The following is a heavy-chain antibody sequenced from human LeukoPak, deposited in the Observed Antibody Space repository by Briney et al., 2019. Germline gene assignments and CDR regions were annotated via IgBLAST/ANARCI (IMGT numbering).Heavy chain of an antibody. CDR1: GGSISSGDYY. CDR2: IYYSGST. V-gene: IGHV4-30-4*01. D-gene: IGHD3-10*01. J-gene: IGHJ5*02. CDR3: ARERESYYYGSGSYGPGPFDP. Sequence: PSETLSLTCTVSGGSISSGDYYWSWIRQPPGTGLEWIGYIYYSGSTYYNPSLKSRVTISVDTSKNQFSLKLSSVTAADTAVYYCARERESYYYGSGSYGPGPFDPWGQGTLVTVSS.